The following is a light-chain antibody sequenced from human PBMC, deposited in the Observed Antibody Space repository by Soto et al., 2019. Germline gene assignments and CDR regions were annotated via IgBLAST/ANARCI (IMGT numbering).Light chain of an antibody. J-gene: IGLJ1*01. Sequence: QSALTQPASVSGSPGQSITISCTETSSDVGGYNYVSWYQQHPDKAPKLMIYDVSNRPSGVSNRFSGSKSGNTASLTISGLQAEDEADYYCSSYRSSSTYVFGTGTKVTVL. CDR2: DVS. CDR3: SSYRSSSTYV. V-gene: IGLV2-14*03. CDR1: SSDVGGYNY.